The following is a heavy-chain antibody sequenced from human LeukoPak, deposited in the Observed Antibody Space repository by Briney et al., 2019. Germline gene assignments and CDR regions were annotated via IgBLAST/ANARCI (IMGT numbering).Heavy chain of an antibody. CDR1: GFTFSSYA. V-gene: IGHV3-64*01. CDR2: ISSNGGST. Sequence: GGSLRLSCAASGFTFSSYAMHWVRQAPGKGLEYVSAISSNGGSTYYANSVKGRFTISRDNSKNTLYLQMGSLRAEDMAVYYCARGRGWLQSNYFDYWGQGTLVTVSS. CDR3: ARGRGWLQSNYFDY. J-gene: IGHJ4*02. D-gene: IGHD5-24*01.